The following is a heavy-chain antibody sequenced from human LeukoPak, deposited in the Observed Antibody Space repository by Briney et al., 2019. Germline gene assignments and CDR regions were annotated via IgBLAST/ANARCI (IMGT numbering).Heavy chain of an antibody. J-gene: IGHJ2*01. V-gene: IGHV4-59*01. CDR1: GGSFSTYY. Sequence: SETLSLTCAVSGGSFSTYYWSWIRQPPGKGLEWIGFIYYTGTTNYNPSLKSRVTISVDTSKNQFSLKLSSVTAADTAVYYCARARGYFDLWGRGTLVTVSS. CDR2: IYYTGTT. CDR3: ARARGYFDL. D-gene: IGHD3-10*01.